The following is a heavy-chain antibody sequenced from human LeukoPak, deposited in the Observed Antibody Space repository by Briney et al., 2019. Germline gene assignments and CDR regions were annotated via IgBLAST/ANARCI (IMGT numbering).Heavy chain of an antibody. CDR2: IKEDGSDK. CDR3: AADSEGAFDI. V-gene: IGHV3-7*01. J-gene: IGHJ3*02. CDR1: GFTFLNYV. Sequence: GGSLRLSCAASGFTFLNYVMSWVRQAPGKGLEWVANIKEDGSDKYYVDSVKGRFTISRDNAKNSLYLQMNSLRAEDTAVYHCAADSEGAFDIWGQGTMVTVSS.